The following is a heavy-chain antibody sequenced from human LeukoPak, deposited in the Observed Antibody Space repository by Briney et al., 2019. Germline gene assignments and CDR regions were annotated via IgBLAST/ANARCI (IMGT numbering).Heavy chain of an antibody. Sequence: SETLSLTCAVYGGSFSGYDWTWIRQPPGKGLQWIGEINHSGTTNYNPSLKSRVTISVDTSQNQFSLKLSSVTAADTAVYYCARARGIVVVVAEDCYFDYWGQGTLVAVSS. CDR3: ARARGIVVVVAEDCYFDY. D-gene: IGHD2-15*01. J-gene: IGHJ4*02. V-gene: IGHV4-34*01. CDR1: GGSFSGYD. CDR2: INHSGTT.